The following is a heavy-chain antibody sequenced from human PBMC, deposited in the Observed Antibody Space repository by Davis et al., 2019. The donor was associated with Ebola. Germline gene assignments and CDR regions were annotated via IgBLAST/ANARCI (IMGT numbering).Heavy chain of an antibody. J-gene: IGHJ6*03. CDR3: ARWCRELDRGYYYYMDV. CDR2: MNPNSGNT. Sequence: ASVKVSCKASGYTFTSYDINWVRQATGQGLEWMGWMNPNSGNTGYAQKFQGRVTMTRNTSISTAYMELSSLRSEDTAVYYCARWCRELDRGYYYYMDVWGKGTTVTVSS. V-gene: IGHV1-8*01. CDR1: GYTFTSYD. D-gene: IGHD1-1*01.